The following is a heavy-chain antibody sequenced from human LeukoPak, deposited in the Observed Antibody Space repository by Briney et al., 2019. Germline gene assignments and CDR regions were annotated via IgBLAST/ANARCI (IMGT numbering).Heavy chain of an antibody. CDR3: ARPYRYYYYYMDV. CDR1: GFTFSSYA. CDR2: ISSSGSTI. V-gene: IGHV3-48*03. D-gene: IGHD4-11*01. J-gene: IGHJ6*03. Sequence: GGSLRLSCAASGFTFSSYAMSWVRQAPGKGLEWVSYISSSGSTIYYADSVKGRFTISRDNAKNSLYLQMNSLRAEDTAVYYCARPYRYYYYYMDVWGKGTTVTVSS.